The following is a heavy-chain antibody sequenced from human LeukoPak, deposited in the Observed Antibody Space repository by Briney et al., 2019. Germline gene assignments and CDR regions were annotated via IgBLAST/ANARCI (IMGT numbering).Heavy chain of an antibody. J-gene: IGHJ4*02. V-gene: IGHV3-30*02. Sequence: GGSLRLSCAASGFTFSSYGMHWVRQAPGKGLEGVAFIRYDGSNKYYADSVKGRFTISRDNSKNTLYLQMNSLRAEDTAVYYCAKGDGDYGDPDYWGQGTLVTVSS. CDR2: IRYDGSNK. CDR3: AKGDGDYGDPDY. CDR1: GFTFSSYG. D-gene: IGHD4-17*01.